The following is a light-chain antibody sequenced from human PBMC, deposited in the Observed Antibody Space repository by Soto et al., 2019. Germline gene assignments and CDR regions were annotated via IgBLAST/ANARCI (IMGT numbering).Light chain of an antibody. CDR1: SSNIESNY. CDR2: RNN. Sequence: QSVLTQPPSASWTPGQRVTISCSGSSSNIESNYVYWYQQLPGTAPKLLIYRNNQRPSGVPDRFSGSKSGTSASLAISGLRSEYEADYYCAAWDDSLSGSPYVFGTGTKVTVL. J-gene: IGLJ1*01. CDR3: AAWDDSLSGSPYV. V-gene: IGLV1-47*01.